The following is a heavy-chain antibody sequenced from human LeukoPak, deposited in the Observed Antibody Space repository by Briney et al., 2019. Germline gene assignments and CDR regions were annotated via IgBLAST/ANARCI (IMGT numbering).Heavy chain of an antibody. V-gene: IGHV1-2*02. Sequence: GASVKVSCKASGYTFTGYYMHWVRQAPGQGLEWMGWINPNSGGTNYAQKFQGRVTMTRDTSISTAYMGLSRLTSDDTAVYFCARGHYYSDITFPLHYWGQGTLVTVSS. CDR1: GYTFTGYY. D-gene: IGHD3-22*01. CDR2: INPNSGGT. J-gene: IGHJ4*02. CDR3: ARGHYYSDITFPLHY.